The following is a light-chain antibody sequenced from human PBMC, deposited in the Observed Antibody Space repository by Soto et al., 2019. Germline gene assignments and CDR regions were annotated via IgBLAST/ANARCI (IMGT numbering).Light chain of an antibody. V-gene: IGKV3-20*01. CDR1: QSVSNSY. CDR2: GAA. CDR3: QQYDSLPLT. Sequence: EIVLTQSPGTLSLSPGERATLSCRASQSVSNSYLAWYQQKSGQAPRLLIYGAASRATGIPDRFSGSGSGTDFTLTISRLEPEDFAVYYCQQYDSLPLTFGGGTKVEIK. J-gene: IGKJ4*01.